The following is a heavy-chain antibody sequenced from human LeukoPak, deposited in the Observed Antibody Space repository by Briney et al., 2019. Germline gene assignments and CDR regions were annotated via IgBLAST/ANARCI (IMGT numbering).Heavy chain of an antibody. CDR2: ISWNSGSI. J-gene: IGHJ4*02. Sequence: GGSLRLSCAASGFTFDDYAMHWVRQAPGKGLEWVSGISWNSGSIGYADSVKGRFTISRDNAKNSLYLQMNSLRAEDTALYYCAKDMTGSSWFYYFDYWGQGTLVTVSS. CDR3: AKDMTGSSWFYYFDY. CDR1: GFTFDDYA. V-gene: IGHV3-9*01. D-gene: IGHD6-13*01.